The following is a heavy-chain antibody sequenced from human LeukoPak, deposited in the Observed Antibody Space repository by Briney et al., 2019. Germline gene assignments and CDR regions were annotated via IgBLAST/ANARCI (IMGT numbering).Heavy chain of an antibody. Sequence: ASVKVSCKASGYTSSSYGITWERQAPGHVLEWMGWISGYNGNTNYAHKRQGRVTMTTDTSTSTAYVELRSLRSDDTALYYCASALPFTAAGTPFDYRGQGTLVTVSS. D-gene: IGHD6-13*01. V-gene: IGHV1-18*04. CDR2: ISGYNGNT. J-gene: IGHJ4*02. CDR3: ASALPFTAAGTPFDY. CDR1: GYTSSSYG.